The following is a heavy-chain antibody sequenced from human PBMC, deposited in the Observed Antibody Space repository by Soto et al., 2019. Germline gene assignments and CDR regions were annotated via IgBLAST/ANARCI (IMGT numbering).Heavy chain of an antibody. Sequence: QVQLQESGPGLVKPSQTLSLTCTVSGGSISSGGYYWSWIRQHPGKGLEWIGYIYYSGSTYYNPSLESRVTISVDTSKNPVSLKLSSVTAADTAVYYCARWLGGAGLGYWGQGTLVTVSS. CDR2: IYYSGST. CDR3: ARWLGGAGLGY. J-gene: IGHJ4*02. V-gene: IGHV4-31*03. D-gene: IGHD3-16*01. CDR1: GGSISSGGYY.